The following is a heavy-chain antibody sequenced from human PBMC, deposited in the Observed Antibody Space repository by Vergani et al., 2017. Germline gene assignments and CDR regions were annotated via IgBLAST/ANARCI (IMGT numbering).Heavy chain of an antibody. V-gene: IGHV1-46*01. CDR1: GYTFTSYY. CDR3: ARVVYYDSSGYYFGY. D-gene: IGHD3-22*01. CDR2: INPSGGST. J-gene: IGHJ4*02. Sequence: QVQLVQSGAEVKNPGASVKVSCKASGYTFTSYYMHWVRPAPGQGLEWMGIINPSGGSTSYAQKFQGRVTMTRDTSTSTVYMELSSLRSEDTAVYYCARVVYYDSSGYYFGYWGQGTLVTVSS.